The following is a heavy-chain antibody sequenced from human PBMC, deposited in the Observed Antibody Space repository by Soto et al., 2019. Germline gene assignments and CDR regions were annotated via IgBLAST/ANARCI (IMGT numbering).Heavy chain of an antibody. J-gene: IGHJ3*02. CDR2: IKQDGTEK. V-gene: IGHV3-7*01. D-gene: IGHD5-18*01. Sequence: GGSLRLSCASSGFTFIRYWMNWVRQAPGEGLEWVANIKQDGTEKNYVDSVKGRFTISRDNARNSLYLQMDSLRAEDTAVYFCARGDTPMITGMDSFDIWGQGTMVTVSS. CDR1: GFTFIRYW. CDR3: ARGDTPMITGMDSFDI.